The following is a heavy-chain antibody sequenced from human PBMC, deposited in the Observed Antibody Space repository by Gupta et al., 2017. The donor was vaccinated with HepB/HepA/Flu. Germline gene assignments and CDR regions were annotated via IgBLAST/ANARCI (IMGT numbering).Heavy chain of an antibody. CDR1: GFTLSRHY. D-gene: IGHD5-24*01. CDR3: ARVVRDGYNLIVYFDL. J-gene: IGHJ2*01. V-gene: IGHV3-53*04. Sequence: EVQLVESVGGLVQPGGSLRLSRAASGFTLSRHYTSRVRQAPGKGLEWVSVIYSGGSTYYAASVKGRFTISRHNAKNTLYLQMNSLRAEDTAVYYCARVVRDGYNLIVYFDLWGQGTLVTVSS. CDR2: IYSGGST.